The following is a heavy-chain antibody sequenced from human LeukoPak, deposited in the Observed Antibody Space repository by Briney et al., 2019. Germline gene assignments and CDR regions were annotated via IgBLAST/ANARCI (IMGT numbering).Heavy chain of an antibody. D-gene: IGHD4-23*01. CDR2: IKQDGSIK. V-gene: IGHV3-7*01. J-gene: IGHJ4*02. CDR1: GFTFSNDW. CDR3: ARDRDDGGFEY. Sequence: TGGSLRLSCAASGFTFSNDWMSWVRQAPEKGLEWVANIKQDGSIKQYVDSMKGRFTISRDNAKNSLYLQMNSLRVEDTAVYYCARDRDDGGFEYWGQGTLVTVSS.